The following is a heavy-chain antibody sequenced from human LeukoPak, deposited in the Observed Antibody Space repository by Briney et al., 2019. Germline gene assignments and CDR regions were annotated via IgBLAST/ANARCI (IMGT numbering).Heavy chain of an antibody. CDR2: ISGSGGST. Sequence: GGSLRLSCAASGFTFSSYAMSWVRQAPGRGLEWVSAISGSGGSTYYADSVKGRFTISRDNSKNTLYLQMNSLRAEDTAVYYCAKSVTSPGFQHFDYWGQGTLVTVSS. CDR3: AKSVTSPGFQHFDY. CDR1: GFTFSSYA. J-gene: IGHJ4*02. V-gene: IGHV3-23*01.